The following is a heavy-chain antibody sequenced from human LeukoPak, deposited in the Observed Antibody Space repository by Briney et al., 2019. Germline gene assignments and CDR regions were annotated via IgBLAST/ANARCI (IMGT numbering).Heavy chain of an antibody. CDR3: ARAIVGATYYYYYGMDV. CDR2: ISAYNGNT. D-gene: IGHD1-26*01. CDR1: GYTFTSYG. V-gene: IGHV1-18*01. Sequence: GASVKVSCKASGYTFTSYGISWVRQAPGQGLEWMGWISAYNGNTNYAQKLQGRVTMTTDTSTSTAYMELRSLRSDDTAVYYCARAIVGATYYYYYGMDVWGQGTTVTVSS. J-gene: IGHJ6*02.